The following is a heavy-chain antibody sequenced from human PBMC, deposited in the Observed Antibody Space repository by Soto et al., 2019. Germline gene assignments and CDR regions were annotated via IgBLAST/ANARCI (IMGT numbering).Heavy chain of an antibody. Sequence: SETLSLTCTVSGGSISSGGYYWSWIRQHPGKGLEWIGYIYYSGSTYYNPSLKSRVTISVDTSKNQFSLKLSSVTAADTAVYYCARGTRLSNSDYWGQGTLVTVSS. CDR3: ARGTRLSNSDY. CDR1: GGSISSGGYY. CDR2: IYYSGST. D-gene: IGHD1-7*01. J-gene: IGHJ4*02. V-gene: IGHV4-31*03.